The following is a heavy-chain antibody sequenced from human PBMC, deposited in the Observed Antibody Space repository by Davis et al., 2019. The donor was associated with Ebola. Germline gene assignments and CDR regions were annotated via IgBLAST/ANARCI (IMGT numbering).Heavy chain of an antibody. V-gene: IGHV3-9*01. CDR2: ISWNSGSI. D-gene: IGHD2-2*01. CDR3: ARDEEDIVVVPAGIDY. CDR1: GFTFDDYA. Sequence: GGSLRLSCAASGFTFDDYAMHWVRQAPGKGLEWVSGISWNSGSIGYADSVKGRFTISRDNAKNSLYLQMNSLRAEDTAAYYCARDEEDIVVVPAGIDYWGQGTLVTVSS. J-gene: IGHJ4*02.